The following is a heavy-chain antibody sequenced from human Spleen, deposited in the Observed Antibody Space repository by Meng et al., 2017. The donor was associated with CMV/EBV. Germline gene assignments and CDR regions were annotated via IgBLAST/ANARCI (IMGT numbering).Heavy chain of an antibody. V-gene: IGHV3-53*01. CDR3: AKKAWNSGSFYAYFDY. J-gene: IGHJ4*02. Sequence: SGFNVAVNYMIWVRQAPGKGLEWVSIIYGGGDTYHADSVKGRFTISRDNSENTLYLHMNSLTVEDTAVYYCAKKAWNSGSFYAYFDYWGQGALVTVSS. D-gene: IGHD3-10*01. CDR2: IYGGGDT. CDR1: GFNVAVNY.